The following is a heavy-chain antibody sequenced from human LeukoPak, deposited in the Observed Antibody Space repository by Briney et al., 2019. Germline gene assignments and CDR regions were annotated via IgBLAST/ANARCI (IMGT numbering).Heavy chain of an antibody. CDR3: ASTRSTSCSCWFDP. J-gene: IGHJ5*02. CDR1: GGSISSSSYY. CDR2: IYYSGST. Sequence: SETLSLTCTVSGGSISSSSYYWGWIRQPPGKELEWIGSIYYSGSTYYNPSLKSRVTISVDTSKNQFSLKLSSVTAADTAVYYCASTRSTSCSCWFDPWGQGTLVTVSS. V-gene: IGHV4-39*01. D-gene: IGHD2-2*01.